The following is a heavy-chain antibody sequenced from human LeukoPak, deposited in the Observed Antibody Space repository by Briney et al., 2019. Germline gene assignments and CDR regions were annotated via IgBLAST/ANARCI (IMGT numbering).Heavy chain of an antibody. D-gene: IGHD2-15*01. Sequence: ASVKVSCKASGGTFSSYAISWVRQAPGQGLEWMGGIIPIFGTANYAQKFQGRVTITTDESTSTAYMELSSLRSEDTAVYYCASTVAEPHYYYYYYMDVWGKGTTVTVSS. CDR3: ASTVAEPHYYYYYYMDV. CDR1: GGTFSSYA. V-gene: IGHV1-69*05. J-gene: IGHJ6*03. CDR2: IIPIFGTA.